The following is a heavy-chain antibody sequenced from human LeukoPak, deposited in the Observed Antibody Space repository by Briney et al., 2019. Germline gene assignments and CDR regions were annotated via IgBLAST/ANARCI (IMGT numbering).Heavy chain of an antibody. D-gene: IGHD1-26*01. Sequence: ASVKVSCKASGYTFTGYYMRWVRQAPGQGLEWMGWINPNSGGTNYAQKFQGWVTMTRDMSISTAYMELSRLRSDDTAVYYCARGFGSYDYWGQGTLVTVSS. J-gene: IGHJ4*02. V-gene: IGHV1-2*04. CDR2: INPNSGGT. CDR1: GYTFTGYY. CDR3: ARGFGSYDY.